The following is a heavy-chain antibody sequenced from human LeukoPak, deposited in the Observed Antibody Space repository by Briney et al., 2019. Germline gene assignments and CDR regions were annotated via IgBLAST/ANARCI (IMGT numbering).Heavy chain of an antibody. D-gene: IGHD2-2*02. V-gene: IGHV3-7*01. J-gene: IGHJ3*01. CDR2: IREDGGEK. CDR3: ARMYCSSATCYTDAFDV. Sequence: GGSLRLSCAASGFTFNSYWMSWVRQSPGKGLEWVANIREDGGEKYYVDSVRGRFTISRDNANYSVYLQMNSLRAEDTAVYYCARMYCSSATCYTDAFDVWGQGTMVTVSS. CDR1: GFTFNSYW.